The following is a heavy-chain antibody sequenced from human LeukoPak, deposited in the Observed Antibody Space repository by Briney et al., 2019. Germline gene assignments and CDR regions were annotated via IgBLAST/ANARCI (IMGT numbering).Heavy chain of an antibody. V-gene: IGHV3-23*01. D-gene: IGHD6-13*01. J-gene: IGHJ4*02. CDR2: NSGSGGNK. Sequence: GGPLRLSCAASGFTFNNFDMSWVRQARGEGLEWVSGNSGSGGNKQYADSVKRRFTISRDNSKNTLYLQMNSLRAEDTAEYYCAKGLRGSSYDYWGQGTLVTVSS. CDR1: GFTFNNFD. CDR3: AKGLRGSSYDY.